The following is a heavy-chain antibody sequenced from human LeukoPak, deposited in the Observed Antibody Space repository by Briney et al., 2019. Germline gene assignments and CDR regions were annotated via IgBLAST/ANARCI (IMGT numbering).Heavy chain of an antibody. J-gene: IGHJ3*02. D-gene: IGHD5-18*01. Sequence: GGSLRLSCAASGFTFDDDGMSWVRQAPGKGREGVSYISSSGSTIYYADSVKGRFTISRDNSKNTLYLQMNSLRAEDTAVYYCANNGYSYGPDAFDIWGQGTMVTVSS. V-gene: IGHV3-48*01. CDR2: ISSSGSTI. CDR1: GFTFDDDG. CDR3: ANNGYSYGPDAFDI.